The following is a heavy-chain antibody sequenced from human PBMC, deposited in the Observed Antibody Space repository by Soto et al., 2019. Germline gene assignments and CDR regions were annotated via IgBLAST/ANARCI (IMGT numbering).Heavy chain of an antibody. J-gene: IGHJ5*02. D-gene: IGHD4-17*01. CDR3: ARETYGDYVGYFDP. CDR2: IYYSGSS. CDR1: GGSIGNSY. V-gene: IGHV4-59*12. Sequence: PSETLSLTCTVSGGSIGNSYWSWIRQSPGKGLEWIGYIYYSGSSNYNPSLKSRVSISVDRSKNQFSLKVRSVTAADTAVYYCARETYGDYVGYFDPWGQGTLVTVSS.